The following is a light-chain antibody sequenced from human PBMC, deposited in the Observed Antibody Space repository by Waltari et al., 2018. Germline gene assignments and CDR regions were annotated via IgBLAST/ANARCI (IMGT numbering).Light chain of an antibody. V-gene: IGKV4-1*01. Sequence: IVLTQSPDSLPLSLGERATISCRSGQSVLSSTNSHTYLAWYQQRPGQPPKLLFYWASTRVSGVPDRFDGSGSGADFTLTICSLQAGDLAVYYCQQYYTTPCTFGQGTRLEIK. CDR3: QQYYTTPCT. CDR2: WAS. J-gene: IGKJ2*02. CDR1: QSVLSSTNSHTY.